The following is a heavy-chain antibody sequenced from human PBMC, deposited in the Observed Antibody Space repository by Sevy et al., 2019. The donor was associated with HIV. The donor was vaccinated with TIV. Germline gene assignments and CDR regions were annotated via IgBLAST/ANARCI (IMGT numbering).Heavy chain of an antibody. Sequence: GGSLRLSCAASGFTFAKYSVSWVRQAPAKGLEWVSTFSFGCGRINYADSVKGRFAISRDDSKNTLFLQMNSLRAEDTATYFCAREGCTQPHDYWGQGTLVTVSS. D-gene: IGHD2-8*01. CDR1: GFTFAKYS. V-gene: IGHV3-23*01. CDR3: AREGCTQPHDY. J-gene: IGHJ4*02. CDR2: FSFGCGRI.